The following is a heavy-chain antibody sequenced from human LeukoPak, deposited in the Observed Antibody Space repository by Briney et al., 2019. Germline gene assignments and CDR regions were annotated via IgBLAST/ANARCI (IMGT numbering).Heavy chain of an antibody. CDR2: TRFDGSNK. Sequence: GGSRRLSCAASGFTFRSYGMHWVRQAPGKGLEWVAYTRFDGSNKYYADSVKGRFTISRDNSKNTLFLQMSSLRVDDTAVYYCARARSPSSGYLLRDHNWFDPWGQGTLVTVSS. J-gene: IGHJ5*02. V-gene: IGHV3-30*02. CDR3: ARARSPSSGYLLRDHNWFDP. D-gene: IGHD3-22*01. CDR1: GFTFRSYG.